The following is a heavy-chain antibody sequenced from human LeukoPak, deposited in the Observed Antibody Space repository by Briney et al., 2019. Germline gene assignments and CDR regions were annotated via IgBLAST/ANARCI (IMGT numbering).Heavy chain of an antibody. CDR1: GYSISSGYY. Sequence: SETLSLTCTVSGYSISSGYYWSWIRQPAGKGLEWIGRIYTSGSTNYNPSLKSRVTISVDTSKNQFSLKLSSVTAADTAVYYCAREILQHDAFDIWGQGTMVTVSS. CDR2: IYTSGST. CDR3: AREILQHDAFDI. D-gene: IGHD1-1*01. J-gene: IGHJ3*02. V-gene: IGHV4-61*02.